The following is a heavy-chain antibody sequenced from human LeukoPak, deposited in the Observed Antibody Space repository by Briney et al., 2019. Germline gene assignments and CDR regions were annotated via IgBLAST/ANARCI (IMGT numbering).Heavy chain of an antibody. D-gene: IGHD6-13*01. CDR3: ARESAAAGKAAASCFDP. CDR1: GYTFTSYG. V-gene: IGHV1-3*01. J-gene: IGHJ5*02. Sequence: ASVKVSCKASGYTFTSYGINWVRQAPGQRLEWMGWINAGNGNTKYSQKFQGRVTITRDTSASTAYMELSSLRSEDTAVYYCARESAAAGKAAASCFDPWGQGTLVTVSS. CDR2: INAGNGNT.